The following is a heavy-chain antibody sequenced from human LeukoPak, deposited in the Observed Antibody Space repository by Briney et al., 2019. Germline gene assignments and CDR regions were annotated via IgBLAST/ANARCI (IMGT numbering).Heavy chain of an antibody. CDR1: GFTFNSYG. D-gene: IGHD3-3*01. CDR3: ARAPYDFWSGYSHYYMDV. CDR2: ISSNGGST. V-gene: IGHV3-64*01. J-gene: IGHJ6*03. Sequence: PGGSLRLSCAASGFTFNSYGMHWVRQAPGKGLEYVSAISSNGGSTYYANSVKGRFTISRGNSKNTLYLQMGSLRAEDMAVYYCARAPYDFWSGYSHYYMDVWGKGTTVTVSS.